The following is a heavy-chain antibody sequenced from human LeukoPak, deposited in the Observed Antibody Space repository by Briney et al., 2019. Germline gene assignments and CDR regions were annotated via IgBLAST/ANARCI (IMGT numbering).Heavy chain of an antibody. J-gene: IGHJ4*02. CDR3: AALAHCGGDCYYKYYFDY. D-gene: IGHD2-21*02. V-gene: IGHV3-15*01. CDR2: IKSKTDGGTT. Sequence: PGGSLRLSCAASGFTFSNAWMSWVRQAPGKGLEWVGRIKSKTDGGTTEYAAPVKGKFTISRDDSKNTLYLQMNSLKTEDTAVYYCAALAHCGGDCYYKYYFDYWGQGTLVTVSS. CDR1: GFTFSNAW.